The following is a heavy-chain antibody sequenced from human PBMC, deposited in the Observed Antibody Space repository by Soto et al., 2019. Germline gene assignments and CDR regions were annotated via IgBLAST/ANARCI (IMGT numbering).Heavy chain of an antibody. CDR2: MNPNNGNA. CDR3: ARDRTDSGYYTNWLDP. CDR1: GFTFITYD. V-gene: IGHV1-8*01. Sequence: GSVKVSCKASGFTFITYDFSWVRQAAGQGLEWMGWMNPNNGNAGFAQKFRGRVTISADKSTLTSYMELHSLTPDDTALYYCARDRTDSGYYTNWLDPWGQGTQVTVSS. D-gene: IGHD3-22*01. J-gene: IGHJ5*02.